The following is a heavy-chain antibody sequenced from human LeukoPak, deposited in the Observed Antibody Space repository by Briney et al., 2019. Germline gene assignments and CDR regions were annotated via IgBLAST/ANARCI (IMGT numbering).Heavy chain of an antibody. J-gene: IGHJ4*02. CDR2: ISSSSSYI. CDR3: AREMGRDSLSPNY. V-gene: IGHV3-21*01. CDR1: GFTFSSYS. D-gene: IGHD3-22*01. Sequence: GGSLRLSCAASGFTFSSYSMNWVHQAPGKGLEWVSSISSSSSYIYYADSVKGRFTISRDNAKNSLYLQMNSLRAEDTAVYYCAREMGRDSLSPNYWGQGTLVTVSS.